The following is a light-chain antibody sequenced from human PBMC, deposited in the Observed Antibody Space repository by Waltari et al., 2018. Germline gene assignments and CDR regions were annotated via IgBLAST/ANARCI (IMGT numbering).Light chain of an antibody. J-gene: IGLJ2*01. Sequence: SYELTQPPSVSVSPGQTGSITCSGDRLGNKFASWYQQTPGQSPVLVIYQDIKRPSGIPERFSGSISGNTATLTISEAQSVDEADYYCQAGDSTSYVVFGGGTKLTVL. V-gene: IGLV3-1*01. CDR1: RLGNKF. CDR3: QAGDSTSYVV. CDR2: QDI.